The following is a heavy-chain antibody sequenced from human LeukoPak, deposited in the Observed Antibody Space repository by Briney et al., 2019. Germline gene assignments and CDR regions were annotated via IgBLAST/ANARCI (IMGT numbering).Heavy chain of an antibody. Sequence: GGSLRLSCVASGFTFSSYGMHWVRQAPGKGLEWVAFIHSDGSSKNCADSVKGRFTISRDNSKNTLYLQMNSLRAEDTAMYYCARILDSAWGELGYWGQGTLVTVSS. J-gene: IGHJ4*02. CDR1: GFTFSSYG. CDR2: IHSDGSSK. V-gene: IGHV3-30*02. D-gene: IGHD6-19*01. CDR3: ARILDSAWGELGY.